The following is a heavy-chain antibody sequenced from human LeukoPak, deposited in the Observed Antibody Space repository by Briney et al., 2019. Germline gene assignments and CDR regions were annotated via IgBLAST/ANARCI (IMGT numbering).Heavy chain of an antibody. CDR3: ARVREAGTRDYFDY. D-gene: IGHD6-13*01. Sequence: SETLSLTCTVSGGSVSSNYWSWIRQPAGKGLEWIGRYYISGTTNYNPSLKSRVTMSVDTPKNQFSLKLSSVTAADTAVYYCARVREAGTRDYFDYWGQGTLVTVSS. CDR2: YYISGTT. V-gene: IGHV4-4*07. CDR1: GGSVSSNY. J-gene: IGHJ4*02.